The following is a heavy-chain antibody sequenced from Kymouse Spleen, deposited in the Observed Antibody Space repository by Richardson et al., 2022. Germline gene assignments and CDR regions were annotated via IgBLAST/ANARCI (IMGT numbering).Heavy chain of an antibody. CDR2: ISWNSGSI. V-gene: IGHV3-9*01. J-gene: IGHJ6*02. CDR1: GFTFDDYA. D-gene: IGHD6-6*01. Sequence: EVQLVESGGGLVQPGRSLRLSCAASGFTFDDYAMHWVRQAPGKGLEWVSGISWNSGSIGYADSVKGRFTISRDNAKNSLYLQMNSLRAEDTALYYCAKDSSSSDYYYYGMDVWGQGTTVTVSS. CDR3: AKDSSSSDYYYYGMDV.